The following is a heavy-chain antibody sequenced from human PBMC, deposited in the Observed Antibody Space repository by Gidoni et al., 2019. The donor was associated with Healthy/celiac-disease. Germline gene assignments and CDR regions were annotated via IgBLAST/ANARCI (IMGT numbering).Heavy chain of an antibody. D-gene: IGHD1-20*01. Sequence: QVQLVQSGAEVKKPGASVKVSCKASGYTFTGYYMHWVRQAPGQGLEWMGWINPTSGGTNYAQKFQGRVTMTRDTSISTAYMELSRLRSDDTAVYYCARVRGGIRHWFDPWGQGTLVTVSS. CDR3: ARVRGGIRHWFDP. V-gene: IGHV1-2*02. J-gene: IGHJ5*02. CDR1: GYTFTGYY. CDR2: INPTSGGT.